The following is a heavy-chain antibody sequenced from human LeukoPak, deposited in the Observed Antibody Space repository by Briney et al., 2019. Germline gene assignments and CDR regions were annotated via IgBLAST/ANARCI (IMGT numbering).Heavy chain of an antibody. CDR2: INHSGYT. CDR3: SRQVVGNDY. D-gene: IGHD3-22*01. J-gene: IGHJ4*02. V-gene: IGHV4-34*01. CDR1: GESSFNSYY. Sequence: PSETLSLTCAVYGESSFNSYYWSWIRQTPGGALEWIWEINHSGYTNYNPSLKSRVTLSIDTSKNQFSLRLNSVTAADTAVYYCSRQVVGNDYWGQGTLVTVSS.